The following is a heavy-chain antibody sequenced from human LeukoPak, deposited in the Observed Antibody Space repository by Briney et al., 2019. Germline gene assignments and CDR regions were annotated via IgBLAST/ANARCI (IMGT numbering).Heavy chain of an antibody. V-gene: IGHV3-53*01. CDR1: GFSGSTNY. Sequence: GGSLRLSCAASGFSGSTNYINWVRRAPGKGLEWVSILYSGSTTYYTDSVKGRFTISRDNSRNTLYLHMTNLRAEDTAVYYCARVGDHYHWYLDLWGRGSLLTVSS. J-gene: IGHJ2*01. D-gene: IGHD3-10*01. CDR2: LYSGSTT. CDR3: ARVGDHYHWYLDL.